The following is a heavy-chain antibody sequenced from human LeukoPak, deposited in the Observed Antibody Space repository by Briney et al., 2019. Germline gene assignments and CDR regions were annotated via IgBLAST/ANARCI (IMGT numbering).Heavy chain of an antibody. CDR1: GGSISSYN. CDR2: IYYSGST. CDR3: ARYNPTSARFDY. J-gene: IGHJ4*02. Sequence: SETLSLTCAVSGGSISSYNWSWLRQPPGKGLEWIGYIYYSGSTNYNPSLKSRVTISVDTSKNQFSLKLSSVTAADTAVYYCARYNPTSARFDYWGQGTLVTVSS. V-gene: IGHV4-59*01. D-gene: IGHD1-14*01.